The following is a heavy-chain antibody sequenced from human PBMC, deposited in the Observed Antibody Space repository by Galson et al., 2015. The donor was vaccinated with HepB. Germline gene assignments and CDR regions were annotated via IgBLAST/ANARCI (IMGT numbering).Heavy chain of an antibody. CDR3: ARATCSSTSCSEGPDY. J-gene: IGHJ4*02. CDR2: INPNSGGT. CDR1: GYTFTGYY. V-gene: IGHV1-2*06. D-gene: IGHD2-2*01. Sequence: SVKVSCKASGYTFTGYYMHWVRQAPGQGLEWMGRINPNSGGTNYAQKFQGRVTMTRDTSTSTAYMGLSRLRSDDTAVYYCARATCSSTSCSEGPDYWGQGTLVTVSS.